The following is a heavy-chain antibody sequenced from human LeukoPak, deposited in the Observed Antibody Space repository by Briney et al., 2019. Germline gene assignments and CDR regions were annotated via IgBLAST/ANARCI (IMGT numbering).Heavy chain of an antibody. CDR2: ISTYNSDT. CDR3: ARDSSGWGGDY. Sequence: ASVKVSCKASGYSFSGSGISWVRQAPGQGLEWMGWISTYNSDTNYAQEFHGRVTMTTDTPTSTAYIELRSLRSDDTAVYYCARDSSGWGGDYWGQGTLVTVSS. CDR1: GYSFSGSG. J-gene: IGHJ4*02. D-gene: IGHD6-19*01. V-gene: IGHV1-18*01.